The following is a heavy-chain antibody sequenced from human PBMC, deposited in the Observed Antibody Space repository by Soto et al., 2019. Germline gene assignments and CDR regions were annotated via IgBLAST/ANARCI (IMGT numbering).Heavy chain of an antibody. V-gene: IGHV3-21*06. Sequence: PGGSLRLSCEASGFIFNSHVMNWVRQAPGKGLEWVSSISSSSSFIYYADSVRGRFTVSRDNAKSAMYLQMNSLRAEDTAVYYCARENSGWGLDYWGQGALVTVSS. CDR2: ISSSSSFI. D-gene: IGHD5-12*01. J-gene: IGHJ4*02. CDR3: ARENSGWGLDY. CDR1: GFIFNSHV.